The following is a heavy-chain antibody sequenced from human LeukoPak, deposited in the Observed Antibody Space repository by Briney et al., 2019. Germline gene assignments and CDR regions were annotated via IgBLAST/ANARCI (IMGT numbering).Heavy chain of an antibody. CDR2: ISGSGGST. V-gene: IGHV3-23*01. Sequence: PGGSLRLSCAASGFTFSSYAMSWVRQAPGKGLEWVSAISGSGGSTYYADSVKGRFTISRDNSKNTLYVRMNSLRAEDTAVYYCAKVPSPYQLLYYFDYWGQGTLVTVSS. D-gene: IGHD2-2*01. CDR1: GFTFSSYA. CDR3: AKVPSPYQLLYYFDY. J-gene: IGHJ4*02.